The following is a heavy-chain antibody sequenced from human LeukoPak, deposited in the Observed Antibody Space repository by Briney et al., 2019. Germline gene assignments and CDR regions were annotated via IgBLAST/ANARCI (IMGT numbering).Heavy chain of an antibody. J-gene: IGHJ6*02. CDR3: ARDMAAAGKGGSFYYYYGMDV. V-gene: IGHV4-4*02. CDR2: IYHSGST. Sequence: SETLSLTCAVSGGSISSSNWWSWVRQPPGMGLEWIGEIYHSGSTNYNPSLKSRVTISVDKSKNQFSLKLSSVTAADTAVYYCARDMAAAGKGGSFYYYYGMDVWGQGTTVTVSS. D-gene: IGHD6-13*01. CDR1: GGSISSSNW.